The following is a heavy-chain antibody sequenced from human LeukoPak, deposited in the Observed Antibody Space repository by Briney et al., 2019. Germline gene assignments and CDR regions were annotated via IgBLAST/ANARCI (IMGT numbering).Heavy chain of an antibody. Sequence: PGGSLRLSCAAYGFTVSSNYMSWVRQAPGKGLEWVSVIYSGGSTYYADSVKGRFTISRDNSKNTLYLQMNSLRAEDTAVYYCARARDGYNYGQPFYWGQGTLVTVSS. CDR2: IYSGGST. J-gene: IGHJ4*02. CDR3: ARARDGYNYGQPFY. CDR1: GFTVSSNY. D-gene: IGHD5-24*01. V-gene: IGHV3-66*01.